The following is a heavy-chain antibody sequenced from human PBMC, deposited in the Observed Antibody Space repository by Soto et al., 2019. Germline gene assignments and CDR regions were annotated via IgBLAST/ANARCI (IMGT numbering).Heavy chain of an antibody. J-gene: IGHJ4*02. CDR3: ARALMSQSDY. Sequence: GGSLRLSCAASGFTFSDHYMDWVRQAPGKGLEWVGRVRNKANSYTTEYAASVKGRFTISRDGSRNSLYLQMNSLKTEDTAVYYCARALMSQSDYWGQGTLVTVSS. D-gene: IGHD2-8*01. CDR1: GFTFSDHY. CDR2: VRNKANSYTT. V-gene: IGHV3-72*01.